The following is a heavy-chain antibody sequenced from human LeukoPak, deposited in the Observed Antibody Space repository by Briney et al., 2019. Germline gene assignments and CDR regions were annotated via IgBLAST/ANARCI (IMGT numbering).Heavy chain of an antibody. J-gene: IGHJ4*02. CDR1: GFTFGDYA. CDR3: THTNYYDSSGYSGSQG. CDR2: IRSKAYGGTT. V-gene: IGHV3-49*03. D-gene: IGHD3-22*01. Sequence: GGSLRLSCTASGFTFGDYAMSWFRQAPGKGLEWVGFIRSKAYGGTTEYAASVKGRFTISRDDSKSIAYLQMNSLKTEDTAVYYCTHTNYYDSSGYSGSQGGGQGTLVTVSS.